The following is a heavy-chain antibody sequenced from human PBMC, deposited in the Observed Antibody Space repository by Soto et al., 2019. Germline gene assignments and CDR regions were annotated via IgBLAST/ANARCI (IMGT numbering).Heavy chain of an antibody. CDR2: IVPMFGTS. CDR3: NRGSEYDFWSGYL. Sequence: LVQSGAEVRKPGSSVKVSCKVTGGTSTRYAINWVRXXXXQGLEWMGGIVPMFGTSKYAQKFQGRVTITADTSTNIAYMELRSLRSEDTAVYYCNRGSEYDFWSGYLWGQGTLVSVSS. D-gene: IGHD3-3*01. J-gene: IGHJ4*02. CDR1: GGTSTRYA. V-gene: IGHV1-69*06.